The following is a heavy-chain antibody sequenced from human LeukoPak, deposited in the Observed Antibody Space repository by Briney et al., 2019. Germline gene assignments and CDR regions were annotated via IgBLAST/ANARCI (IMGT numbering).Heavy chain of an antibody. D-gene: IGHD3-22*01. CDR1: GGTFNNSA. J-gene: IGHJ3*02. V-gene: IGHV1-69*04. CDR2: IIPILGIG. Sequence: ASVKVSCKASGGTFNNSAISWVRQAPGQGLEWMGRIIPILGIGNSAQEFQGRVTITADKSTSTAYMELSSLRSEDTAVYYCARDSSGYLYDAFDIWGQGTMVTVSS. CDR3: ARDSSGYLYDAFDI.